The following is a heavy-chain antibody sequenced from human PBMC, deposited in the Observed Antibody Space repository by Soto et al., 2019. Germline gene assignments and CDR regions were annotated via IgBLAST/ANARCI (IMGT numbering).Heavy chain of an antibody. CDR2: MNPKSGYT. D-gene: IGHD2-21*01. CDR3: ARAYGDLDV. V-gene: IGHV1-8*01. J-gene: IGHJ6*02. CDR1: GYTFSRYD. Sequence: QVQLVQSGAEVKKPGASVKVSCKASGYTFSRYDINWVRQATGQGLEWMGWMNPKSGYTGYAQKFQGRVTMTRDTSISTAYMEVSSLRSEDTAIYYCARAYGDLDVWGQGTTVTVSS.